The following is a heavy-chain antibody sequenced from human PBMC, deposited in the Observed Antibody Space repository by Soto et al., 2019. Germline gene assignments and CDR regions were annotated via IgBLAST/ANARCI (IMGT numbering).Heavy chain of an antibody. CDR3: AHSQGLWDPFAY. CDR2: IYWNDDK. D-gene: IGHD2-21*01. CDR1: GFSLSTRGVG. Sequence: SGPTLVNPTQTLTLTCSFSGFSLSTRGVGVGWIRQSPGKALEWLAVIYWNDDKRYRPSLKSRLTITKDTSKNQVVLTVTEMDPVDTATYYCAHSQGLWDPFAYWGQGTLVTVSS. J-gene: IGHJ4*02. V-gene: IGHV2-5*01.